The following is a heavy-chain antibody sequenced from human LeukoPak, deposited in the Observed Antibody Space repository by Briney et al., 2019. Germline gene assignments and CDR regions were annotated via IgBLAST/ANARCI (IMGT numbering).Heavy chain of an antibody. D-gene: IGHD1-26*01. CDR2: IYYSGSS. CDR1: GGSINNGGYY. V-gene: IGHV4-31*03. CDR3: ARLKGAHPVPYYFDY. Sequence: PSQTLSLTCTVSGGSINNGGYYWSWIRQHPGKGLEWIGYIYYSGSSYYNPSLRSRVTISVDTSKNHFSLKLSSVTAADTAVYYCARLKGAHPVPYYFDYWGQGTLVTVSS. J-gene: IGHJ4*02.